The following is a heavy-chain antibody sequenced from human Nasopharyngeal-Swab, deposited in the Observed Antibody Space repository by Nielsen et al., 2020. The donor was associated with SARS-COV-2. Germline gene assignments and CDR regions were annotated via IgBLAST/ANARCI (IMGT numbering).Heavy chain of an antibody. CDR3: ARDLDPATAGALDI. D-gene: IGHD2-2*01. J-gene: IGHJ3*02. CDR1: GYTFRIYY. Sequence: SVKVSCKASGYTFRIYYMHWVRQAPGQGLEWMGLINPSGGQTTYAQKFQGRVTMTRDTSTSTVYMELSSLRSEDTAVYYCARDLDPATAGALDIWGQGIMVTVSS. CDR2: INPSGGQT. V-gene: IGHV1-46*01.